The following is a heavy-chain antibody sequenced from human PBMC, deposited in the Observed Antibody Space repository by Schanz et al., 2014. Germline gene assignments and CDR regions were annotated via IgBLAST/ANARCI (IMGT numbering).Heavy chain of an antibody. CDR1: GFTFSNYG. CDR2: ISDDGSGK. J-gene: IGHJ5*02. Sequence: QVQLVESGGGVVQPGRSLRLSCAASGFTFSNYGLHWVRQAPGKGLEWVAVISDDGSGKYSADSVKGRFTISRDNSKNMVFLQMTSLRAEDTAVYYCAKEKGGHSGYDLVSWGQGTLXIVSS. V-gene: IGHV3-30*18. D-gene: IGHD5-12*01. CDR3: AKEKGGHSGYDLVS.